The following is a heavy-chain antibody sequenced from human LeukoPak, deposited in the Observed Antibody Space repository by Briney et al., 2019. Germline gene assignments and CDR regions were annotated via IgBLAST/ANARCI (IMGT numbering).Heavy chain of an antibody. CDR2: ISYDGSNK. D-gene: IGHD5-12*01. Sequence: PGGSLRLSCAASGFTFNSYAIHWVRQAPGKGLEWVAVISYDGSNKYYAESVKGRFIISRDNSKNTLYLQLNSLRPDDTAVYYCARDQLAYSGYDTLFDYWGQGTLVTVSS. CDR3: ARDQLAYSGYDTLFDY. V-gene: IGHV3-30*04. J-gene: IGHJ4*02. CDR1: GFTFNSYA.